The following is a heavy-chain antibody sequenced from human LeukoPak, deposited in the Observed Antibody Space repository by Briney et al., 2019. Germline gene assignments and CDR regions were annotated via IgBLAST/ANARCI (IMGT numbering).Heavy chain of an antibody. CDR1: GFTFSSYS. CDR3: ARDRNDYVWGSYRHNYYYYGMDV. CDR2: ISSSSSYI. J-gene: IGHJ6*02. D-gene: IGHD3-16*02. V-gene: IGHV3-21*01. Sequence: GGSLRLSCAASGFTFSSYSMNWVRQAPGKGLEWVSSISSSSSYIYYADSVKGRFTISRDNAKNSLYLQMNSLRAEDTAVYYCARDRNDYVWGSYRHNYYYYGMDVWGQGTTVTVSS.